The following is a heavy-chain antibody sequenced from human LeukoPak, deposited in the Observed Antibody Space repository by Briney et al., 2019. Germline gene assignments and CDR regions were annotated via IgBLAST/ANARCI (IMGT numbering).Heavy chain of an antibody. D-gene: IGHD4-17*01. V-gene: IGHV4-59*11. CDR3: AREVGDSDSDNWFDP. Sequence: SETLSLTCTVSGGSISSHYWSWIRQPPGKGLEWIGYIYYSGSASYNPSLRGRVTISVDRSRNQFSLKLTSLTAADTAVYYCAREVGDSDSDNWFDPWGQGTLVTVSS. CDR2: IYYSGSA. CDR1: GGSISSHY. J-gene: IGHJ5*02.